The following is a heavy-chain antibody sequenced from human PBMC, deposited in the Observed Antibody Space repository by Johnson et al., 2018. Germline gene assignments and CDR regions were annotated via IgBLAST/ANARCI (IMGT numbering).Heavy chain of an antibody. CDR1: GFTFSSYG. CDR2: ISYDGSNK. J-gene: IGHJ3*02. V-gene: IGHV3-30*18. CDR3: EKDLLDAFDI. Sequence: VQLVESGGGVVQPGRSLRLSCAASGFTFSSYGMHWVRQAPGKGLEWVAVISYDGSNKNYADSVKGRFTISRDNSKNTLYLQMNSLRAEDTAVYYCEKDLLDAFDIWGQGTMVTVSS. D-gene: IGHD2-21*01.